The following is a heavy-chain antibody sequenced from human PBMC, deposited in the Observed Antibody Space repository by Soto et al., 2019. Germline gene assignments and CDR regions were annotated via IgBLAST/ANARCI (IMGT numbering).Heavy chain of an antibody. D-gene: IGHD2-15*01. CDR1: GFTFSSCG. CDR3: AKEQSSGYSRTADY. J-gene: IGHJ4*02. CDR2: VTYEENEI. Sequence: QVQLVESGGGVVQPGRSLRLSCAASGFTFSSCGMHWVRQAPGKGLEWVAVVTYEENEIHYADSVKGRFTISRDNSKNPVYLQMDSLRAEDTAVYYCAKEQSSGYSRTADYWGQGTLITVSS. V-gene: IGHV3-30*18.